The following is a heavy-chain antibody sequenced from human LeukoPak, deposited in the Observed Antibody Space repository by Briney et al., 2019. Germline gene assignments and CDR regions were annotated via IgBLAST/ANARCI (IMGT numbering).Heavy chain of an antibody. V-gene: IGHV1-69*04. CDR1: GGTFSSYA. CDR2: IIPIFGIA. CDR3: ARDGTMVRGVITPFDY. D-gene: IGHD3-10*01. J-gene: IGHJ4*02. Sequence: GASVKVSCMASGGTFSSYAISWVRQAPGQGLEWMGRIIPIFGIANYAQKFQGRVTITADKSTSTAYMELSSLRSEDTAVYYCARDGTMVRGVITPFDYWGQGTLVTVSS.